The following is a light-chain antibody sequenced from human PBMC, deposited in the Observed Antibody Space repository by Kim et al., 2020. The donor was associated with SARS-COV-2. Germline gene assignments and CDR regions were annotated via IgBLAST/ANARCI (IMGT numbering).Light chain of an antibody. CDR3: AAWDDSLSGVL. CDR2: KNN. CDR1: SSNIGSNY. Sequence: QSVLTQAPSASGTPGQRVTISCSGSSSNIGSNYVYWYQQLPGTAPKLLIYKNNQRPSGVPDRFSGSKSGTSASLAISGLRSEDEADYYCAAWDDSLSGVLFGGGTKLTV. V-gene: IGLV1-47*01. J-gene: IGLJ2*01.